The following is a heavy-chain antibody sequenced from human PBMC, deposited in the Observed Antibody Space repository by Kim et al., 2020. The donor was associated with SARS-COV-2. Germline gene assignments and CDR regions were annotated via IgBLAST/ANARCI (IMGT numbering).Heavy chain of an antibody. J-gene: IGHJ6*02. V-gene: IGHV3-74*01. D-gene: IGHD2-15*01. Sequence: KGRFTISRDNAKNTLYLQMNSLRAEDTAVYYCARDTVTAATYYYYYGMDVWGQGTTVTVSS. CDR3: ARDTVTAATYYYYYGMDV.